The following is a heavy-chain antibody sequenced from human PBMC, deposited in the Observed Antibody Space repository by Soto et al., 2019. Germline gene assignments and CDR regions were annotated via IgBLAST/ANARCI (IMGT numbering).Heavy chain of an antibody. Sequence: QVQLVQSGAEVKKPGSSVKVSCKSSGGIFNKYAFSWVRQSPVQGLEWMGGIIPLFGTTNYAQKFEGRVTISADESTSTSFMELNSLRSEDTAIYYCARVVIGYSDSPGYYGLDFWGQGTLVNVSS. J-gene: IGHJ4*02. CDR3: ARVVIGYSDSPGYYGLDF. D-gene: IGHD3-22*01. V-gene: IGHV1-69*01. CDR1: GGIFNKYA. CDR2: IIPLFGTT.